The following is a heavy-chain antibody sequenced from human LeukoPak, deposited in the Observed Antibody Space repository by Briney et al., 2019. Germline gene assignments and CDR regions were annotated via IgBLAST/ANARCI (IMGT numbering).Heavy chain of an antibody. J-gene: IGHJ4*02. V-gene: IGHV3-21*01. CDR3: ARAGVVVITRLDY. CDR1: GFTFSSYS. D-gene: IGHD3-22*01. CDR2: ISSSSSYI. Sequence: GGSLRLSCAASGFTFSSYSMNWVRQAPGKGLEWVSSISSSSSYIYYADSVKGRFTISRDNAKNSLYLQMNSLRAEDTAVYYCARAGVVVITRLDYWGQGTLVTVSS.